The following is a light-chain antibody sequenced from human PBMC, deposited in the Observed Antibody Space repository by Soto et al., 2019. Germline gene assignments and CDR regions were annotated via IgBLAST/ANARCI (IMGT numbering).Light chain of an antibody. CDR2: EVS. CDR3: SSYTDSSNYV. CDR1: SSDVGGYNY. Sequence: QSVLTQPASVSGSPGQSITISCTGTSSDVGGYNYVSWYQQHPGKAPKLMIYEVSNRPSGVSNRFSDSKSGNTASLTISGLQAEDEADYYCSSYTDSSNYVFGTGTKVTVL. V-gene: IGLV2-14*01. J-gene: IGLJ1*01.